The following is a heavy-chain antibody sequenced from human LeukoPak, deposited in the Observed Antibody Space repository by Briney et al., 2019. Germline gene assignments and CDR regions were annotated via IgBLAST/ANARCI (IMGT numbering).Heavy chain of an antibody. CDR1: GFTFSSYA. J-gene: IGHJ4*02. CDR3: AKFFTASLGPFDY. Sequence: GGSLRLSCAASGFTFSSYAMSWVRQAPGKGLEWVSAISGSGGSTYYADSVKGRFTISRDNSKNTLYLQMDSLRAEDTAVYYCAKFFTASLGPFDYWGQGTLVTVSS. CDR2: ISGSGGST. V-gene: IGHV3-23*01. D-gene: IGHD7-27*01.